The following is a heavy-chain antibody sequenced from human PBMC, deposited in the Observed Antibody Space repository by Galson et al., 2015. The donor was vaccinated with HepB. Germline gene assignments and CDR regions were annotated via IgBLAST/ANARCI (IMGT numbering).Heavy chain of an antibody. CDR3: AKVVVPAEDAFDI. Sequence: SLRLSCAASGFTFSSYAMSWVRQAPGKGLEWVSAISGSGGSTYYADSVKGRFTISRDNSKNTLYLQMNSLRAEDTAVYYCAKVVVPAEDAFDIWGQGTMVTVSS. V-gene: IGHV3-23*01. CDR2: ISGSGGST. CDR1: GFTFSSYA. J-gene: IGHJ3*02. D-gene: IGHD2-2*01.